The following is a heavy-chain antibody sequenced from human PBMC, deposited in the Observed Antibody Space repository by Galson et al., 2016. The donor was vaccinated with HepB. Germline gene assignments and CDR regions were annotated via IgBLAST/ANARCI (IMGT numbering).Heavy chain of an antibody. CDR1: GYTFVNFG. Sequence: SCKASGYTFVNFGITWVRQAPGQGLEWMGWISAYNGLTTYAQKLQGRVTMTTDISTSTAYMELRSLKSDDTAVYYCAKDLTGFGIWGQGTLVTVSS. V-gene: IGHV1-18*01. D-gene: IGHD3-16*01. CDR3: AKDLTGFGI. J-gene: IGHJ4*02. CDR2: ISAYNGLT.